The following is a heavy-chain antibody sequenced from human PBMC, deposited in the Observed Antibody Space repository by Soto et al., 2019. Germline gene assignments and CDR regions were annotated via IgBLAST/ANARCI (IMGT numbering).Heavy chain of an antibody. CDR1: SGSFSSSSYY. D-gene: IGHD3-22*01. CDR2: IYYSGST. V-gene: IGHV4-39*01. Sequence: SETLSLTCSVSSGSFSSSSYYWGWIRPPPGKGLEWIGTIYYSGSTYYNPSLKSRVTISVDTSKNQFSLNLTSVTSADTAVYYCARPQNYHDTSGYYYWGQGTLVTVSS. J-gene: IGHJ4*02. CDR3: ARPQNYHDTSGYYY.